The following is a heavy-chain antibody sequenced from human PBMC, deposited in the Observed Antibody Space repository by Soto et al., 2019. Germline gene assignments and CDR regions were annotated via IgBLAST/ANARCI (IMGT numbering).Heavy chain of an antibody. D-gene: IGHD2-8*01. J-gene: IGHJ4*02. CDR2: INPSGGST. Sequence: QVQLVQSGAEVKKPGASVKISCKASGYTFTSYYMHWVRQAPGQGLEWMGIINPSGGSTNYAQKLQGRVSMTRYTSTSPVYMELNSLRSEDTAVYYCARPPYPGCINAVCYPLDYWGQGTLVTVSS. V-gene: IGHV1-46*01. CDR3: ARPPYPGCINAVCYPLDY. CDR1: GYTFTSYY.